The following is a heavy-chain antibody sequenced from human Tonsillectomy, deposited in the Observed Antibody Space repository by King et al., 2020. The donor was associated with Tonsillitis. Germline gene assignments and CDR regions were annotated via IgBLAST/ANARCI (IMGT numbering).Heavy chain of an antibody. CDR3: ARRVTALDY. J-gene: IGHJ4*02. CDR1: GFPFSTYA. D-gene: IGHD2-21*02. Sequence: LVESGGGLVQSGGSLRLSCAASGFPFSTYAMSWVRQAPGKGLEWVSVSSGSGGGTYYADSVKGRFTISRDNSKNTLYLQMTSLRAEDTAVYYCARRVTALDYWGQGTLVTVSS. V-gene: IGHV3-23*04. CDR2: SSGSGGGT.